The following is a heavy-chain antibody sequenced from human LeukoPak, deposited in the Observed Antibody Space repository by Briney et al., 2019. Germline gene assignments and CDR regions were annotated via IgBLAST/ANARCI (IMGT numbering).Heavy chain of an antibody. J-gene: IGHJ4*02. CDR1: GFTFNSYA. D-gene: IGHD3-9*01. CDR3: ARGLRYFDWLSPFDY. V-gene: IGHV3-23*01. CDR2: ISGSGGST. Sequence: GGSLRLSCAASGFTFNSYAMSWVRQAPGKGLEWGSAISGSGGSTYYADSVKGRFTISRDNFKNTLYLQMNSLRAEDTAVYFCARGLRYFDWLSPFDYWGRGTLVTVSS.